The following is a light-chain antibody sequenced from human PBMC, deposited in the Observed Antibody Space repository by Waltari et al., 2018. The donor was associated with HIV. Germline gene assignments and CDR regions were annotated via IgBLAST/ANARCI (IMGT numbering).Light chain of an antibody. CDR1: QSGGRW. CDR3: QQYDDWPWT. J-gene: IGKJ1*01. V-gene: IGKV3-15*01. CDR2: GAD. Sequence: MTQSPATLSVSPGERPTLSCSASQSGGRWVAWYQQIPGQAPRLLICGADTRDSGVPARFTGSGSETEFTLTISSLQSEDFAVYFCQQYDDWPWTFGQGTKVEIK.